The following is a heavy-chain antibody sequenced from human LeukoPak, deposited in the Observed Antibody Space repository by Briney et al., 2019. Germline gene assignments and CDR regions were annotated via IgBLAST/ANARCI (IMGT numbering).Heavy chain of an antibody. J-gene: IGHJ6*02. D-gene: IGHD3-16*01. CDR1: GFTFSSYD. V-gene: IGHV3-13*01. CDR2: IGTAGDT. CDR3: ARDMGANYGMDV. Sequence: GSLRLSCAASGFTFSSYDMHWVRQATGKGLEWVSAIGTAGDTYYPGSVKGRFTISRENAKNSLYLQMNSLRAGDTAVYYCARDMGANYGMDVWGQGTTVTVSS.